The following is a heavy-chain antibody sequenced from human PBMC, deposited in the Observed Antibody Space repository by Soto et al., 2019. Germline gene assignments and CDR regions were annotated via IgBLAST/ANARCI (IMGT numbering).Heavy chain of an antibody. J-gene: IGHJ5*02. CDR1: GFTLSTSV. D-gene: IGHD3-10*01. V-gene: IGHV3-23*01. CDR2: ISGGGQNT. Sequence: PGGSLRLSCAASGFTLSTSVMTWVRRAPGKGLEWVVSISGGGQNTYYADSVKGRIGISRDNSQNTVYLHINRATDEDTALYYCAKDLRGSLHFGLLDPWGQGTLVTVSS. CDR3: AKDLRGSLHFGLLDP.